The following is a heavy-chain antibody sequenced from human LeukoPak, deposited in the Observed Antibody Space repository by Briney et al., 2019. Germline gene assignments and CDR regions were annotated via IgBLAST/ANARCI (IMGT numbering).Heavy chain of an antibody. V-gene: IGHV3-7*01. D-gene: IGHD1-1*01. CDR2: IKQDGSEK. CDR3: ARGSRWYRPYYYYMDV. CDR1: GFTFSSYW. J-gene: IGHJ6*03. Sequence: HPGGSLRLSCAASGFTFSSYWTSWVRQAPGKGLEWVANIKQDGSEKYYVDSVKGRFTISRDNAKNSLYLQMNSLRAEDTAVYYCARGSRWYRPYYYYMDVWGKGTTVTVSS.